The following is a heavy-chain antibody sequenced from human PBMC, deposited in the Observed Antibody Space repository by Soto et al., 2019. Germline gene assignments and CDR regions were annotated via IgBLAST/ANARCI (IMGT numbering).Heavy chain of an antibody. V-gene: IGHV4-30-2*01. CDR1: GGSISSGGYS. CDR2: IYHSGST. D-gene: IGHD2-15*01. CDR3: ARGQVVAAQH. J-gene: IGHJ4*02. Sequence: PSETLSLTCAVSGGSISSGGYSWSWIRQPPGKGLEWIGYIYHSGSTYYNPSLKSRVTISVDRSKNQFSLKLSSVSAAATAVYYCARGQVVAAQHWGQGTLVTVSS.